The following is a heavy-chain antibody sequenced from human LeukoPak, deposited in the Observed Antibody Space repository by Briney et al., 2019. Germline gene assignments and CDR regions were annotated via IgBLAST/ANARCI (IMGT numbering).Heavy chain of an antibody. J-gene: IGHJ4*02. CDR3: ARGGRWQQLAFTLDY. CDR1: GGSISSYY. CDR2: MYTSGST. Sequence: SETLSLTCTVSGGSISSYYWSWIRQPAGKGLEWIGRMYTSGSTNYDPSLKSRVTMSVDTSKSQFSLKLSSVTAADTAVYYCARGGRWQQLAFTLDYWGQGTLVTVSS. D-gene: IGHD6-13*01. V-gene: IGHV4-4*07.